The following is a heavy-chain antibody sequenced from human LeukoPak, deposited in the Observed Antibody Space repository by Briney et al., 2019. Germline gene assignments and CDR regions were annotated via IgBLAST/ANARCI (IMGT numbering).Heavy chain of an antibody. V-gene: IGHV4-39*01. CDR3: ARQSGATTWGYFDG. CDR2: IYYSGST. CDR1: GGSISTSSYY. J-gene: IGHJ4*02. D-gene: IGHD1-26*01. Sequence: SETLSLTCTVSGGSISTSSYYWGWIRQPPGKGLEWIGSIYYSGSTYYNPSLKSRVTISVDTSKSQFSLRLSSVTAADTAVYYCARQSGATTWGYFDGWGQGTLATVSS.